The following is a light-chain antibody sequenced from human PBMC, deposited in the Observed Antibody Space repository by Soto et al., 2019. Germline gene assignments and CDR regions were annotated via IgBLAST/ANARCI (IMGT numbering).Light chain of an antibody. Sequence: EIKMTQSPSTLSASVGDRVTITCRASQSISTWLAWYQQKPGNAPTLLIYDASSLASGVPSRFSGSGSGAAFPLTISSRQPDDVSSYYCHQYNSYSASNFGQGTQLEIK. J-gene: IGKJ2*01. CDR1: QSISTW. V-gene: IGKV1-5*01. CDR3: HQYNSYSASN. CDR2: DAS.